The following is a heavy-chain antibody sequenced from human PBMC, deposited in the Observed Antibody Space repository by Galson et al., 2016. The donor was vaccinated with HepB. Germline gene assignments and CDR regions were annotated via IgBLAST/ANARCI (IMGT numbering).Heavy chain of an antibody. CDR3: ARVMLGIRGFDY. V-gene: IGHV3-11*01. CDR2: ISGSGYSI. D-gene: IGHD3-10*01. Sequence: SLRLSCAASGFLFGDYYLTWIRQAPGKGLEWLSCISGSGYSIFYADFVKGRFTISRDNAKKSFYLQLNSLRAEDTAVNYCARVMLGIRGFDYWGQGTLVAVSS. CDR1: GFLFGDYY. J-gene: IGHJ4*02.